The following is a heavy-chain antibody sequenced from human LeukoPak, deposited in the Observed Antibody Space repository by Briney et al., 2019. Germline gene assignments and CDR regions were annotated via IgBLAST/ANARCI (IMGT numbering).Heavy chain of an antibody. J-gene: IGHJ5*02. CDR1: GVSISRYY. Sequence: SETLSLTCTVSGVSISRYYWSWVRQPAGKGLEWLGRIYTGGSTNYNPSLKSGVTMSVKTSKNQFSLKLISLTTADAPVFYCARDVYGSCFDPWGEGALVTVSS. CDR2: IYTGGST. V-gene: IGHV4-4*07. CDR3: ARDVYGSCFDP. D-gene: IGHD3-10*01.